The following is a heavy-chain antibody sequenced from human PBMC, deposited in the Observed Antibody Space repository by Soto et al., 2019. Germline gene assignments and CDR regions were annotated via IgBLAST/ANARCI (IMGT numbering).Heavy chain of an antibody. Sequence: QVQLVQSGAEVKKPGASVKVSCKASGYTLNTYGITWVRQAPGQGLEWMGWISANNDHTNYPQKLQGRVTMTTDTATSTAYMELRSLPSDVAAVYYCARGTYFDYLGQGTLVTSSS. CDR2: ISANNDHT. J-gene: IGHJ4*02. CDR3: ARGTYFDY. V-gene: IGHV1-18*01. CDR1: GYTLNTYG.